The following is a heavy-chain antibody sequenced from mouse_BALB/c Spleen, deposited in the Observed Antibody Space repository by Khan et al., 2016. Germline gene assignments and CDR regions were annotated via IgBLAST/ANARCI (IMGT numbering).Heavy chain of an antibody. Sequence: EVELVESGGGLVQPGGSRKLSCAASGFTFSSFGMHWVRQAPEKGLEWVAYISSGSSAIYYEAIVKGRFTISRDNPKNTLFLQMTRLRSEETAMYYCARHYYNYEGGGFAYWGQGTLVTVSA. CDR3: ARHYYNYEGGGFAY. D-gene: IGHD2-1*01. J-gene: IGHJ3*01. V-gene: IGHV5-17*02. CDR1: GFTFSSFG. CDR2: ISSGSSAI.